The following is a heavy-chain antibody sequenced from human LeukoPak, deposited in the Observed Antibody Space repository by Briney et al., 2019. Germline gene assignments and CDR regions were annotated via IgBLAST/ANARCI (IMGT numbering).Heavy chain of an antibody. CDR2: ISYDGSNK. D-gene: IGHD6-13*01. J-gene: IGHJ6*03. V-gene: IGHV3-30-3*01. CDR1: GFTFSSYA. Sequence: GRSLRLSCAASGFTFSSYAIHWVRQAPGKGLEWVAVISYDGSNKDYADSVKGRFTISRDNSKNTLYLQMNSPSAEDTAVYYCARGIAATNYMDVWGKGTTVTVSS. CDR3: ARGIAATNYMDV.